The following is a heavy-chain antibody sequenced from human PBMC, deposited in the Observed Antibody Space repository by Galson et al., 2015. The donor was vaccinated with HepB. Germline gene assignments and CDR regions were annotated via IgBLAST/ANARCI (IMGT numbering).Heavy chain of an antibody. CDR1: GYTFTSYA. J-gene: IGHJ3*02. D-gene: IGHD3-16*01. Sequence: SVKVSCKASGYTFTSYAMNWVRQAPGQGLEWMGWINTNTGNPTYAQGSTGRFVFSLDTSVSTAYLQISSLKAEDTAVYYCARPDYDYIWGSSGNAFDIWGQGTMVTVSS. CDR2: INTNTGNP. V-gene: IGHV7-4-1*02. CDR3: ARPDYDYIWGSSGNAFDI.